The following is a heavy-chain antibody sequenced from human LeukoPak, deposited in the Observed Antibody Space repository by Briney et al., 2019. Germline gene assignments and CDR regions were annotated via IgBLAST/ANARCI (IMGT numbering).Heavy chain of an antibody. J-gene: IGHJ4*02. Sequence: PGGSLRLSCAASGFTFGDYTMHWFRQPPGRGLQWVSLITGVGGTTSYAGSVKGRFTISRDNSKNSLYLHMNSLRNEDTALYYCAKGHFGAGHYWGQGTLVTVS. CDR2: ITGVGGTT. D-gene: IGHD3-3*01. CDR1: GFTFGDYT. V-gene: IGHV3-43*02. CDR3: AKGHFGAGHY.